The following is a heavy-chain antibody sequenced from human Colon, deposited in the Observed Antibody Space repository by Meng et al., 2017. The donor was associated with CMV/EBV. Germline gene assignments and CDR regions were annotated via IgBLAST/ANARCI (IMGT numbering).Heavy chain of an antibody. CDR2: IYSGGSST. CDR3: AKDDSNYGYYYGMDV. CDR1: GFTFSSYA. Sequence: LTGAASGFTFSSYAMSWVRQAPGKGLEWVSVIYSGGSSTYYADSVKGRFTISRDNSKNTLYLQMNSLRAEDTAVYYCAKDDSNYGYYYGMDVWGQGTTVTVSS. J-gene: IGHJ6*02. V-gene: IGHV3-23*03. D-gene: IGHD4-11*01.